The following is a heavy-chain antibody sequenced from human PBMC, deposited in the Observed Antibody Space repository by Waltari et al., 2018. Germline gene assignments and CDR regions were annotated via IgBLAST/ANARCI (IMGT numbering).Heavy chain of an antibody. CDR2: SGSRSYI. J-gene: IGHJ3*02. CDR3: GGDVYGDYVGGGGGAFDI. CDR1: GFTLSTYS. V-gene: IGHV3-21*01. Sequence: EVQLVESGGGLVKPGGSLRLSCAASGFTLSTYSMNWVRQAPGKGLEGFSSSGSRSYIYYVDSVKGRFPISRDNAKNSLYLQMNSLRAEDTAVYYCGGDVYGDYVGGGGGAFDIGGQGTMVTVSS. D-gene: IGHD4-17*01.